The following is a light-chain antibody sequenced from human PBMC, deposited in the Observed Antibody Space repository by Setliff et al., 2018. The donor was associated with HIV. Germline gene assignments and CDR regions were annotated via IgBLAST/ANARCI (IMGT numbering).Light chain of an antibody. J-gene: IGLJ1*01. Sequence: QSALTQPASVSGSPGQSITISCTGTSSDVGSFSLVSWYQQEPGKAPKLIIYEVTKRPSGLSNRFSGSKSGNTASLSISGLQAEDEADYYCASYTSGSTYVFGTGTKVTVL. V-gene: IGLV2-14*02. CDR3: ASYTSGSTYV. CDR2: EVT. CDR1: SSDVGSFSL.